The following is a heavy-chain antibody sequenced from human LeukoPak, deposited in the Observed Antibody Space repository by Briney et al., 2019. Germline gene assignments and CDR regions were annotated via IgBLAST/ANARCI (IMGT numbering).Heavy chain of an antibody. D-gene: IGHD3-22*01. V-gene: IGHV4-59*01. CDR1: GGSISSYY. J-gene: IGHJ3*02. CDR2: IYYSGST. Sequence: SETLSLTCTVSGGSISSYYWSWIRQPPGKGLEWIGYIYYSGSTNYNPSLKGRVTISVDTSKNQFSLKLSSVTAADTAVYYCARELEYYYDSSGLAAPDAFDIWGQGTMVTVSS. CDR3: ARELEYYYDSSGLAAPDAFDI.